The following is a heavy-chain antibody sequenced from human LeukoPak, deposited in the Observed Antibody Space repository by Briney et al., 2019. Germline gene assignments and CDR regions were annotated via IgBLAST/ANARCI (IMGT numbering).Heavy chain of an antibody. Sequence: PGGSLRLSCAASGLTFNTYAMSWVRQAPGKGLQWVSTVSGSGAGTFYGDSVKGRFTISRDNSNSTLFLQMNSLSADDTAVYFCAKGPRAGLRYWYFDLWGRGSLVTVSS. CDR1: GLTFNTYA. D-gene: IGHD2-21*02. CDR2: VSGSGAGT. CDR3: AKGPRAGLRYWYFDL. V-gene: IGHV3-23*01. J-gene: IGHJ2*01.